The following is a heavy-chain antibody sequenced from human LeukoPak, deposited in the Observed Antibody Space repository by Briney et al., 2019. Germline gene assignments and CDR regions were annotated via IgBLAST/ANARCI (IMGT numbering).Heavy chain of an antibody. V-gene: IGHV3-7*01. CDR3: ASQGYCSSGSCSFPRHPFDY. CDR2: IKQDGSEK. D-gene: IGHD2-15*01. Sequence: GGSLRLSCAASGFTFGTYWMSWVRQAPGKGLEWVANIKQDGSEKYYVDSVRGRFTISRDNAKNSLSLQMNSLRAEDTAVYYCASQGYCSSGSCSFPRHPFDYWGQGTLVTVSS. J-gene: IGHJ4*02. CDR1: GFTFGTYW.